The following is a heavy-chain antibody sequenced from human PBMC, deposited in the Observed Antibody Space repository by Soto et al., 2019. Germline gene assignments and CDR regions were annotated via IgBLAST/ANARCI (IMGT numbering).Heavy chain of an antibody. J-gene: IGHJ4*02. V-gene: IGHV5-10-1*01. CDR2: IDPGDPYT. D-gene: IGHD1-1*01. CDR3: ARFDGDWTAFDY. Sequence: GESLKISCKGSGYSFTSYWISWVRQMPGKGLEWMGSIDPGDPYTNYSPSFQGHVTISADKSISTAYLQWSSLKASDTAMYYCARFDGDWTAFDYWGQGTLVTVSS. CDR1: GYSFTSYW.